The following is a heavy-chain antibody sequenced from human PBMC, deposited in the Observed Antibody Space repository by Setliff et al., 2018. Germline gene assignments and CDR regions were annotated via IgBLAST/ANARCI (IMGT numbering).Heavy chain of an antibody. V-gene: IGHV4-38-2*01. J-gene: IGHJ4*01. Sequence: SETLSLTCRVSGYSIGSDYFWGWIRQPPGKGLEWIGYIYTNGGTDYSPSLRSRVTISLGTSKNQFSLQLTSVTAADTAIYYCARSDDNFQYPDYWGQGTLVTVSS. D-gene: IGHD1-1*01. CDR3: ARSDDNFQYPDY. CDR2: IYTNGGT. CDR1: GYSIGSDYF.